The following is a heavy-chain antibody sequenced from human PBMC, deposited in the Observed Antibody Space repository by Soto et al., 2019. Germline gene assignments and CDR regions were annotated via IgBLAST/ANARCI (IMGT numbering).Heavy chain of an antibody. CDR2: ISSTSTYT. CDR1: PFTFSSYS. CDR3: ARVAANEPNFDY. D-gene: IGHD6-25*01. J-gene: IGHJ4*02. Sequence: GGSMRLSWAPSPFTFSSYSMSWVRQAPGTGLEWVSSISSTSTYTYYPDSLKGRFTISRDNATNSLYLQMIGLRAEETAVYYWARVAANEPNFDYWGQGTLVTVSS. V-gene: IGHV3-21*01.